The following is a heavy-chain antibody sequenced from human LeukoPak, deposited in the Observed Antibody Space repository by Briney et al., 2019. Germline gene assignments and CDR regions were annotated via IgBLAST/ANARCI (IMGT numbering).Heavy chain of an antibody. D-gene: IGHD3-10*01. CDR2: FSGNGGGA. CDR3: ERGGVDHYGSGTDYLMYYLDH. CDR1: GFTFNTYG. V-gene: IGHV3-23*01. J-gene: IGHJ4*02. Sequence: GGSLRLSCAACGFTFNTYGMIGVRQAPGRGLEGVSDFSGNGGGAYYADSVRGRFTLSRDDPHNTLDVHMNSLTDEDTAEYFSERGGVDHYGSGTDYLMYYLDHWGQGAGVSVS.